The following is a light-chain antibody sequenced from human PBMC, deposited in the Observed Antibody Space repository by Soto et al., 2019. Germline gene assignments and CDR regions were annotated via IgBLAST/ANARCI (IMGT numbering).Light chain of an antibody. J-gene: IGLJ1*01. Sequence: QSVLTPPPSVSVAPGQWVTISCTGSSSNFGAGFAVHWFQQLPGTAPKLLIFGSTNRPSGVPDRFSGSKSGTSASLAITGLQAEDEADYYCQSYDSSLSGYVFGTGTKVTVL. V-gene: IGLV1-40*01. CDR1: SSNFGAGFA. CDR2: GST. CDR3: QSYDSSLSGYV.